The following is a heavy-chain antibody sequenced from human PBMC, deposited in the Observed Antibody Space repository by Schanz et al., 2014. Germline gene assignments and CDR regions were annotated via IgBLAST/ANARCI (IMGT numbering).Heavy chain of an antibody. CDR1: GFTFDDYA. CDR2: ISWNSGSI. J-gene: IGHJ6*02. D-gene: IGHD3-16*01. CDR3: AKDRQNRVNRVGYYYGMDV. Sequence: EEQLVESGGGLVQPGRSLRLSCAASGFTFDDYAMHWVRQAPGKGLEWVSGISWNSGSIGYADSVKGRFTISRDDAKNSLYLQMNSLRAEDTALYYCAKDRQNRVNRVGYYYGMDVWGQGTTVTVSS. V-gene: IGHV3-9*01.